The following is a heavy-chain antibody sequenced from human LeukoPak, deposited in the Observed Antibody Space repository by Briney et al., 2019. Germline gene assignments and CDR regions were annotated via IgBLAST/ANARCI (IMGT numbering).Heavy chain of an antibody. CDR2: IYYSGST. D-gene: IGHD2-2*01. CDR1: GGSISSYY. Sequence: SETLSLTCTVSGGSISSYYWGWIRQPPGKGLEWIGYIYYSGSTNYNPSLKSRVTMSVDTSKSQFSLKLSSVTAADTAVYYCAREVPGFYYYYMDVWGKGTTVTVSS. V-gene: IGHV4-59*12. J-gene: IGHJ6*03. CDR3: AREVPGFYYYYMDV.